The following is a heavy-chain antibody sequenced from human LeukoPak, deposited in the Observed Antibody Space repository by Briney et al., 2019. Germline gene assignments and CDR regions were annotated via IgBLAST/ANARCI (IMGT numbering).Heavy chain of an antibody. D-gene: IGHD3-10*01. V-gene: IGHV4-59*08. CDR3: ARHVGNSGSGSYLTYFDY. CDR2: IYYSGST. CDR1: GGSISSYY. J-gene: IGHJ4*02. Sequence: PSGTLSLTCTVSGGSISSYYWSWIRQPPGKGLEWIGHIYYSGSTHYNPSLKSRVTISVDTSKNQFSLKLSSVTAADTAVYYCARHVGNSGSGSYLTYFDYWGQGTLVTVSS.